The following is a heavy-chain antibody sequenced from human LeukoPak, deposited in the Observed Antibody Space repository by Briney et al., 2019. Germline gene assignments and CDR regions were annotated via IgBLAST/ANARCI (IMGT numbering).Heavy chain of an antibody. V-gene: IGHV3-15*01. Sequence: GGSLRLSCAASGFTFSNVWMSWVRQAPGKGLEWVGRIKNKTDGGTSDYAAPVKGRFTISRDDSKTTLYLQMNSLKTEDTAVYYCTTEDWNHQHWGQGTLVTVSS. CDR3: TTEDWNHQH. D-gene: IGHD1-1*01. J-gene: IGHJ1*01. CDR1: GFTFSNVW. CDR2: IKNKTDGGTS.